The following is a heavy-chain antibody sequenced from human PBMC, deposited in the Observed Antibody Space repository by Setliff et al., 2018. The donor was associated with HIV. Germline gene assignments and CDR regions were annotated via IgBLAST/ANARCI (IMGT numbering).Heavy chain of an antibody. J-gene: IGHJ4*02. CDR2: INAGNGDT. D-gene: IGHD6-19*01. CDR3: ARGEQWLLDY. Sequence: ASVKVSCKASGYTFTSFAIHWVRQAPGHGLEWMGWINAGNGDTEYSQKFQGRVTIDRDTSATTAYMELRSLRSEDTAVFYCARGEQWLLDYWGQGTLVTVSS. V-gene: IGHV1-3*01. CDR1: GYTFTSFA.